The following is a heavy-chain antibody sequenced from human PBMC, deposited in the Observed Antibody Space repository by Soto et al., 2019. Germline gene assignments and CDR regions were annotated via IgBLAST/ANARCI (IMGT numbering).Heavy chain of an antibody. J-gene: IGHJ6*02. D-gene: IGHD2-8*01. Sequence: GGSLRLSCAASGFTFSSYGMHWVRQAPGKGLEWVAVIWYDGSNKYYADSVKGRFTISRDNSKNTLYLQMNSLRAEDTAVYYCARGGMLRGYYYYGMDVWGQGTTVTVSS. CDR1: GFTFSSYG. CDR2: IWYDGSNK. CDR3: ARGGMLRGYYYYGMDV. V-gene: IGHV3-33*01.